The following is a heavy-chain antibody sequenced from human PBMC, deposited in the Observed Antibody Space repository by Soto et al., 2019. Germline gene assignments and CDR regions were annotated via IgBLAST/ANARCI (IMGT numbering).Heavy chain of an antibody. CDR1: GFSLSTNGVG. J-gene: IGHJ4*02. CDR3: AHMTRMPYGDYPYDF. Sequence: QITLKEPGPTLVKPTQTLTLTCSFSGFSLSTNGVGVGWIRQPPGKALEWLSVLYWDDDRRYSPSLRSRLTITKDTSKNQVVLTMTNMDPVDTATYYCAHMTRMPYGDYPYDFWGQGTLVTVSS. CDR2: LYWDDDR. V-gene: IGHV2-5*02. D-gene: IGHD4-17*01.